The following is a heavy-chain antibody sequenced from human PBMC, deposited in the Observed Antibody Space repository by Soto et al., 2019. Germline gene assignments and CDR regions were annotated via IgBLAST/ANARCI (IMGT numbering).Heavy chain of an antibody. CDR3: ARQLERGDLPEGFEY. CDR1: GGSFSGYY. Sequence: QVQLQQWGAGLLKPSETLSLTCAVYGGSFSGYYWSWIRQPPGKGLEWIGEINHSGSTNYNPSLKSRVTMSVDKSNNQLSLKLRSVTAADTAVYYCARQLERGDLPEGFEYWGQGTLATVSS. J-gene: IGHJ4*02. D-gene: IGHD1-1*01. V-gene: IGHV4-34*01. CDR2: INHSGST.